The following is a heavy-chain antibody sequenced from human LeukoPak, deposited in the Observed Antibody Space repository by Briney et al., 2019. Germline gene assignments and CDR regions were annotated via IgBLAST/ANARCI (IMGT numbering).Heavy chain of an antibody. Sequence: SETLSLTCAVYGGSFSGYYWSWIRQPPGKGLEWIGEINHSGSTNYNPSLKSRVTISVDTSKNQFSPKLSSVTAADTAVYYCARGEYDFWSGYPGRWFDPWGEGTLVTDSS. D-gene: IGHD3-3*01. CDR1: GGSFSGYY. J-gene: IGHJ5*02. CDR2: INHSGST. CDR3: ARGEYDFWSGYPGRWFDP. V-gene: IGHV4-34*01.